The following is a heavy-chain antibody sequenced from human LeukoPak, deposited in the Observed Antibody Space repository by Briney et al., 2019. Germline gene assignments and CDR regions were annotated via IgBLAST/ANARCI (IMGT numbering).Heavy chain of an antibody. V-gene: IGHV3-48*04. CDR1: GFTFSSFS. CDR3: ARLFYYYYGMDV. J-gene: IGHJ6*02. Sequence: GGSLRLSCAASGFTFSSFSMIWVRQAPGKGLEWLSYISSGSGSIYYADSVKGRFTFSRDNAKNSLYLQMNSLRAEDTAVYYCARLFYYYYGMDVWGQGTTVTVSS. CDR2: ISSGSGSI.